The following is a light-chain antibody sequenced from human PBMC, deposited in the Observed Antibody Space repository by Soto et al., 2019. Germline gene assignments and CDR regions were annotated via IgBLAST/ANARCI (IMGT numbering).Light chain of an antibody. CDR1: QSIFSNY. CDR2: GAS. CDR3: QQYGTSPRT. J-gene: IGKJ1*01. V-gene: IGKV3-20*01. Sequence: EVMLTQSPGTLSLSPGERATLSCRARQSIFSNYLAWYQQKSGQAPRLLIYGASNRATGIPDRFSGSGSVTDFTLTISRLEPEDFAVYYCQQYGTSPRTFGQGTKVEFK.